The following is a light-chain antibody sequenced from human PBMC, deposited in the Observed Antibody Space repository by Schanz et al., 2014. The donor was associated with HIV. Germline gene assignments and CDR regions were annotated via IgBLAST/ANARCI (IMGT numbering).Light chain of an antibody. CDR3: QKYNSAPLT. CDR2: AAS. J-gene: IGKJ4*01. V-gene: IGKV1-27*01. Sequence: DIQMTQSPSSLSASGGDRVAITCQASQGLNNYLAWYQQKPGKVPKLLIYAASTLQSGVPSRFSGSGSGTDFTLTISRLQPEDVATYYCQKYNSAPLTFGGGTKVEI. CDR1: QGLNNY.